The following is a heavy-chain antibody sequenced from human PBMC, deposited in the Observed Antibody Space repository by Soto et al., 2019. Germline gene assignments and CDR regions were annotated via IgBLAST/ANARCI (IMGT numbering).Heavy chain of an antibody. CDR2: ISVYNGNT. CDR1: GYTFTNYG. V-gene: IGHV1-18*01. Sequence: ASVKVSCKASGYTFTNYGISWVRQAPGQGLEWMGWISVYNGNTNYAQKLQGRVTMTTDTSTSTAYMELRSLRSDDTAVYYCARAHYDFLTGFDYYGMDVWGQGTTVTVSS. CDR3: ARAHYDFLTGFDYYGMDV. J-gene: IGHJ6*02. D-gene: IGHD3-9*01.